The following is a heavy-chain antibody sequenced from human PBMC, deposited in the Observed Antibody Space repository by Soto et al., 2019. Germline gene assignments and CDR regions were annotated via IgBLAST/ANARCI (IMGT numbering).Heavy chain of an antibody. CDR2: IYWDDDK. J-gene: IGHJ5*02. V-gene: IGHV2-5*02. CDR3: ALSLYASILATNLFHP. CDR1: GFSLSTSGVG. Sequence: QITLKESGPTLVKPTQTLTLTCTFSGFSLSTSGVGVGWIRQPPGKALEWLALIYWDDDKRYSPSLKSRPTITTATPTPPVVLTTPTMDPVATATSYCALSLYASILATNLFHPWGQGTLVTLSS. D-gene: IGHD1-26*01.